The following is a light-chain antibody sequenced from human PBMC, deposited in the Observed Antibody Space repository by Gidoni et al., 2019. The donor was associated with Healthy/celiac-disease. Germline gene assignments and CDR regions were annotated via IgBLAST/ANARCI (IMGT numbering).Light chain of an antibody. CDR1: SLRSYY. Sequence: SSERTQDPAVSVALGQTVRITCQGDSLRSYYANWYQQKQGQAPVLVIYGKNNRPSGIPDRFSGSSSGNTASLTITGAQAEDEADYYCNSRDSSGNLWVFGGGTKLTVL. CDR3: NSRDSSGNLWV. J-gene: IGLJ3*02. CDR2: GKN. V-gene: IGLV3-19*01.